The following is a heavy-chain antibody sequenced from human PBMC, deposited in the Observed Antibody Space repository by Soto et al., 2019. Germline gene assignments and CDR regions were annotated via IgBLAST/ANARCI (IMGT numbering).Heavy chain of an antibody. CDR2: IKQDGSDK. CDR3: TGGGCNGEGYYCFDL. D-gene: IGHD2-8*01. Sequence: EVQLVESGGGLVRPGGSLRLSCAASGFTFSTYCMSWVRQAPGKGLEWVANIKQDGSDKYYVDSVKGRFTIPRDNAETSLYLHMNSLRAEDTAVYYCTGGGCNGEGYYCFDLWGQGTLVTVSS. V-gene: IGHV3-7*01. J-gene: IGHJ4*02. CDR1: GFTFSTYC.